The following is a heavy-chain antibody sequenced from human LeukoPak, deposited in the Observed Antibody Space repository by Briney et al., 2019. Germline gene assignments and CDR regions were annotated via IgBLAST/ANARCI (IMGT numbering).Heavy chain of an antibody. Sequence: SETLSLTSPVSGGSISSGSYYWSWTRHPAVKGLEWIARIYTRGSTNYNPSLKRRVTITVDTSKNQFSLKLSSVTAPDTGVYYCASVPYYYDSSGSSDYWGQGTLVTVSS. V-gene: IGHV4-61*02. J-gene: IGHJ4*02. CDR2: IYTRGST. D-gene: IGHD3-22*01. CDR3: ASVPYYYDSSGSSDY. CDR1: GGSISSGSYY.